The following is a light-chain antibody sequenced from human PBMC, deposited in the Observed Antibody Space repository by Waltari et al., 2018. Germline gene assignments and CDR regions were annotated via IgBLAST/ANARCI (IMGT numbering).Light chain of an antibody. J-gene: IGKJ2*01. CDR3: LQYFDASRT. CDR1: QSLFYTSNNKDY. Sequence: IVMTQFPDSLAVSLGGTATINFRSSQSLFYTSNNKDYLGWYQQKPGLPPKLLIYWASTRESGVPDRFSGSGSVTDFTLTISSLQAEDVAVYYCLQYFDASRTFGQGTKLEIK. V-gene: IGKV4-1*01. CDR2: WAS.